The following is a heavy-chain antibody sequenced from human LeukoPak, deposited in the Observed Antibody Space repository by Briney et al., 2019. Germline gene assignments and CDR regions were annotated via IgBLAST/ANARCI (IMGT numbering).Heavy chain of an antibody. D-gene: IGHD4-23*01. CDR3: ARENPGDNVDY. V-gene: IGHV3-21*01. Sequence: GGSLRLSCAASGFTFSSYSVNWVRQAPGKGLEWVSSISGSSSYIYYADSAKGRFTISRDNAKNSLYLRMNSLRAEDTAVYYCARENPGDNVDYWGQGTLVTVSS. CDR1: GFTFSSYS. J-gene: IGHJ4*02. CDR2: ISGSSSYI.